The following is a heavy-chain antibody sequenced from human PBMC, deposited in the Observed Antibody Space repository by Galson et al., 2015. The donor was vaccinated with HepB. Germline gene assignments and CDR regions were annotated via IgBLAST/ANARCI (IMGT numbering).Heavy chain of an antibody. CDR3: ARDLYSTHNWFDP. J-gene: IGHJ5*02. D-gene: IGHD6-13*01. V-gene: IGHV3-74*01. Sequence: SLRLSCAASGFTFSRHWMHWVRQAPGKGLVWVSRINSYGSSTTYADSVKGRFTISRDNAKNTLYLQMNSLRAEDTAVYYCARDLYSTHNWFDPWGQGTLVTVSS. CDR2: INSYGSST. CDR1: GFTFSRHW.